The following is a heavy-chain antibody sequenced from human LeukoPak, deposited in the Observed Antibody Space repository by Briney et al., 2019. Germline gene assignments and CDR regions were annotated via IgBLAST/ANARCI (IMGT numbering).Heavy chain of an antibody. CDR1: GFTFTSSA. J-gene: IGHJ4*02. CDR2: IVVGSGNT. D-gene: IGHD5-18*01. V-gene: IGHV1-58*01. Sequence: SVKVSCKASGFTFTSSAVQWVRQAHGQRLEWIGWIVVGSGNTNYAQKFQERVTITRDMSTSTAYMELSSLRSEDTAVYYCAADPLYSYGLGYWGQGTLVTVSS. CDR3: AADPLYSYGLGY.